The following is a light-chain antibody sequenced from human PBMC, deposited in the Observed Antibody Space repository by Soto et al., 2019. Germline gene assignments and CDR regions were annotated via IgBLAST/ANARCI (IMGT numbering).Light chain of an antibody. Sequence: QSALTQPASVSGSPGQSITISCTGISSYVGTHDLVSWYQQHPGKAPKLMDFEVTKRPSGVSNRFSGSKSGNTASLTISGLQAEDEADYYCCSYVGSSTHVFGAGTKLTVL. J-gene: IGLJ1*01. V-gene: IGLV2-23*02. CDR1: SSYVGTHDL. CDR3: CSYVGSSTHV. CDR2: EVT.